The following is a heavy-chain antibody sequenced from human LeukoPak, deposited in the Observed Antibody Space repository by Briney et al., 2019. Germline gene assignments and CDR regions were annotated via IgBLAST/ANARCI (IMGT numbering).Heavy chain of an antibody. CDR2: IYYSGST. J-gene: IGHJ1*01. Sequence: SETLSLTCTVSGGSISIYYWSWIRQPPGKGLEWIGYIYYSGSTNYNPALKSRVTISVDTSKNQFSLKLSSVTAADTAVYYCATVVPAAKYFQHWGQGTLVTVSS. V-gene: IGHV4-59*01. CDR3: ATVVPAAKYFQH. D-gene: IGHD2-2*01. CDR1: GGSISIYY.